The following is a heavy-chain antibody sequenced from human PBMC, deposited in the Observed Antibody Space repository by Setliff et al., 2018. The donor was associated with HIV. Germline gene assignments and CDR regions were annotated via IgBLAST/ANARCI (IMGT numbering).Heavy chain of an antibody. V-gene: IGHV1-18*01. D-gene: IGHD3-3*01. CDR3: ARVPPLGWLFPSAGAFDI. CDR2: ISAYNGNT. Sequence: ASVKVSCKASGYTFTSYGISWVRQAPGQGLEWMGWISAYNGNTNYAQKLQGRVTMTTDTSTSTAYMELRSLRSDDTAVYYCARVPPLGWLFPSAGAFDIWGQGTMVTVSS. CDR1: GYTFTSYG. J-gene: IGHJ3*02.